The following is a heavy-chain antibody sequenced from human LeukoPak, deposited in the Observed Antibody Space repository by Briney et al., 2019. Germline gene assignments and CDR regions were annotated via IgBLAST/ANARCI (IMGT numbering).Heavy chain of an antibody. V-gene: IGHV1-8*03. D-gene: IGHD1-26*01. J-gene: IGHJ3*02. CDR2: INPNNGNL. Sequence: AASVKVSCKASGGTFSSYAINWVRQATGQGLEWMGWINPNNGNLGYAQKFQGRVTITRNTPISTAYMELSSLTSEDTAVYYCARSDHNSWNAFDIWGQGTMVTVSS. CDR3: ARSDHNSWNAFDI. CDR1: GGTFSSYA.